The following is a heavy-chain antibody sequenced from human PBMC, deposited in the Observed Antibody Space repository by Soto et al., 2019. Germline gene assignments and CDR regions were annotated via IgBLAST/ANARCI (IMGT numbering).Heavy chain of an antibody. CDR1: GFTFSSYA. CDR2: ISSNGGST. CDR3: VKAAWVRGVIILGYYFDY. J-gene: IGHJ4*02. Sequence: QPGGSLRLSCSASGFTFSSYAMHWVRQAPGKGLEYVSAISSNGGSTYYADSVKGRFTISRDNSKNTLYLQMSSLRAEDTAVYYCVKAAWVRGVIILGYYFDYWGQGTLVTVSS. V-gene: IGHV3-64D*06. D-gene: IGHD3-10*01.